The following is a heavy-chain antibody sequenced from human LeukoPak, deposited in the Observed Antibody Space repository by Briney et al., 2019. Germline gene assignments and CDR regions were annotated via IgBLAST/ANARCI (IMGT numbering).Heavy chain of an antibody. CDR3: ARRRLGYSYGYDLDY. CDR2: ISAYNGNT. Sequence: ASVKVSCKASSYTFTSYGISWVRQAPGQGLEWMGWISAYNGNTNYAQKLQGRVTMTTDTSTSTAYMELRSLRSDDTAVYYCARRRLGYSYGYDLDYWGQGTLVTVSS. V-gene: IGHV1-18*01. J-gene: IGHJ4*02. CDR1: SYTFTSYG. D-gene: IGHD5-18*01.